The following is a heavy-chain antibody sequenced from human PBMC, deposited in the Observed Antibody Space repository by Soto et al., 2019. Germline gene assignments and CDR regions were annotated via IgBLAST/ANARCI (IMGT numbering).Heavy chain of an antibody. CDR3: TRGRLYYYDSCDY. CDR2: INHSGST. V-gene: IGHV4-34*01. J-gene: IGHJ4*02. Sequence: SETLSLTCAVYGGSFSGYYWSWIRQPPGKGLEWIGEINHSGSTNYNPSLKSRVTISVDTSKNQFSLKLSSVTAADTAVYYCTRGRLYYYDSCDYWGQGTLVTVSS. CDR1: GGSFSGYY. D-gene: IGHD3-22*01.